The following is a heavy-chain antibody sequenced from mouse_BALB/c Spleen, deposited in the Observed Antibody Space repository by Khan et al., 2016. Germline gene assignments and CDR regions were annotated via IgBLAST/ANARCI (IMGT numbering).Heavy chain of an antibody. CDR2: IDTYTGEP. CDR1: GYAFTNYG. CDR3: ARRRQLDLYYAMDY. V-gene: IGHV9-1*02. D-gene: IGHD3-2*01. J-gene: IGHJ4*01. Sequence: QIQLVQSGPELKKPGETVKISCKASGYAFTNYGMNWVKQAPGKGLKWMGWIDTYTGEPTYADDFKGRFAFSLDTSASTAYLPINNLKNEDMATYFCARRRQLDLYYAMDYWGQGTSVTVSS.